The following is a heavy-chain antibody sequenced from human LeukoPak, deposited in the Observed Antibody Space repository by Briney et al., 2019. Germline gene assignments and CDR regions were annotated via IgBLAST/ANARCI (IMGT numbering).Heavy chain of an antibody. CDR2: INPNSGGT. D-gene: IGHD2-15*01. CDR3: AREDCSGGNCYQNFDN. V-gene: IGHV1-2*02. CDR1: GYAFTGYY. Sequence: GASVNVSCKASGYAFTGYYLHWVRQAPGQGLEWMACINPNSGGTSYAQKFQGRVTMTRDTSISTAYMELSRLTSDDTAVYYCAREDCSGGNCYQNFDNWGQGTLVTVSS. J-gene: IGHJ4*02.